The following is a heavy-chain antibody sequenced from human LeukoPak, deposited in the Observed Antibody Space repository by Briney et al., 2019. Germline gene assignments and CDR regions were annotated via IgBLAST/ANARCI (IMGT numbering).Heavy chain of an antibody. J-gene: IGHJ4*02. CDR2: IKQDGNEQ. D-gene: IGHD3-3*01. V-gene: IGHV3-7*01. Sequence: PGGSLSLSCAASGFTFTRYWMAWVRQAPGKGLEWVANIKQDGNEQYHVDSVRGRFTMSRDNTKNIVFLQMDSLRVEDTAVYYCARVSRSGYYGEYWGQGTTVTVSS. CDR1: GFTFTRYW. CDR3: ARVSRSGYYGEY.